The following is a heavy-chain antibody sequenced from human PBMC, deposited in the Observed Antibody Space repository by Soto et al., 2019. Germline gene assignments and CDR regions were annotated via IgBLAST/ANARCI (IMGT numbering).Heavy chain of an antibody. V-gene: IGHV3-49*03. J-gene: IGHJ6*02. CDR3: TRAILGVVIHSPYYYGMDV. CDR2: IRSKAYGGTT. CDR1: GFTFGDYA. D-gene: IGHD3-3*01. Sequence: GGSLRLSCTASGFTFGDYAMSWFRQAPGKGLEWVGFIRSKAYGGTTEYAASVKGRFTISRDDSKSIAYLQMNSLKTEDTAVYYCTRAILGVVIHSPYYYGMDVWGHGTTVTVSS.